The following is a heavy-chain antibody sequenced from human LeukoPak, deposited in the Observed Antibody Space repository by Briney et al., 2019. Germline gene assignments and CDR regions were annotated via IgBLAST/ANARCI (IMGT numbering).Heavy chain of an antibody. CDR1: GFTFSSYA. CDR3: AKANSYDFWSGYYSPFDY. J-gene: IGHJ4*02. D-gene: IGHD3-3*01. Sequence: GGSLRLSCAASGFTFSSYAMSWVRQAPGKGLEWVSAISGSGGSTYYEDSVKGRFTISRDNSKNTLYLQMNSLRAEDTAVYYCAKANSYDFWSGYYSPFDYWGQGTLVTVSS. V-gene: IGHV3-23*01. CDR2: ISGSGGST.